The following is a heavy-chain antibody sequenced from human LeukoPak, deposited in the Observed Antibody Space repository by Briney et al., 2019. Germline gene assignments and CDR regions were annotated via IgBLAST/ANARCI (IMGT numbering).Heavy chain of an antibody. J-gene: IGHJ4*02. CDR2: INHRGSS. Sequence: PSETLSLTCAVYGESFSAYFWNWIRQAPGKPLEYIGEINHRGSSHYNPSLKTRVTLSVDTSKNQFSLKLTSVTAADTAVYYCARNVTHGLFDQWGQGTLVTVSS. D-gene: IGHD2-21*02. CDR1: GESFSAYF. CDR3: ARNVTHGLFDQ. V-gene: IGHV4-34*10.